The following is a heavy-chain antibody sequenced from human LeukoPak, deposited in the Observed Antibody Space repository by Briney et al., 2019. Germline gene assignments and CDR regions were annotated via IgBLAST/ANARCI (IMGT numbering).Heavy chain of an antibody. CDR1: GFTFSDYV. J-gene: IGHJ3*02. CDR3: ARTRGYYGSGSYYNLGAFDI. V-gene: IGHV3-30-3*01. CDR2: MSYDGSNK. D-gene: IGHD3-10*01. Sequence: GGSLRLSCAASGFTFSDYVIHWVRQAPGKGLEWVAVMSYDGSNKYYADSVKGRFTISRDNSKNTLYLQMNSLRAEDTAVYYCARTRGYYGSGSYYNLGAFDIWGQGTMVTVSS.